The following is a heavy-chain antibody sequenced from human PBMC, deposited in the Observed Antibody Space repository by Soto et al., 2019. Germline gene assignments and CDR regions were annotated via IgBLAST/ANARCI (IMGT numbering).Heavy chain of an antibody. CDR3: ASYDSSGYPYAFDI. V-gene: IGHV1-46*04. D-gene: IGHD3-22*01. CDR2: INPSGGST. Sequence: ASVKVSCKASGYTFTRYYMHWVRQAPGQGLEWMGIINPSGGSTSYAQKLQGRVTMTRDTSTSTVYMELSSLRSEDTAVYYCASYDSSGYPYAFDIWGQGTMVTVS. CDR1: GYTFTRYY. J-gene: IGHJ3*02.